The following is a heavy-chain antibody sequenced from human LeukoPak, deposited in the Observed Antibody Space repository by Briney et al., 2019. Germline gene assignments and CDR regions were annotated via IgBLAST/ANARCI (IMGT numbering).Heavy chain of an antibody. V-gene: IGHV3-23*01. CDR2: ISGSGGST. CDR3: STGQGVLRFLEWLSPYNWFDP. D-gene: IGHD3-3*01. CDR1: GFTFSSYA. Sequence: PGGSLRLSCAASGFTFSSYAMSWVRQAPGKGLEWVSAISGSGGSTYYADSVKGRFTISRDNSKNTLYLQMNSLRAEDTAVYYCSTGQGVLRFLEWLSPYNWFDPWGQGTLVTVST. J-gene: IGHJ5*02.